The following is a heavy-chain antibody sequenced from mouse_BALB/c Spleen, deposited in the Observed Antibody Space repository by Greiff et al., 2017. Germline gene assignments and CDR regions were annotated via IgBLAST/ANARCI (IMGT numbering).Heavy chain of an antibody. CDR2: INPYNDGT. J-gene: IGHJ2*01. CDR1: GYTFTSYV. D-gene: IGHD2-1*01. V-gene: IGHV1-14*01. CDR3: QGRIIPYGNYGGTYYFDY. Sequence: EVKLQESGPELVKPGASVKMSCKASGYTFTSYVMHWVKQKPGQGLEWIGYINPYNDGTKYNEKFKGKATLTSDKSSSTAYMELSSLTSEDSAVYYCQGRIIPYGNYGGTYYFDYWGQGTTLTVSS.